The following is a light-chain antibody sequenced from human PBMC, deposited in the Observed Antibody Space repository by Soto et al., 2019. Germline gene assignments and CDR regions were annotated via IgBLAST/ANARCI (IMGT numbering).Light chain of an antibody. CDR1: SSNIGSNT. Sequence: QSVLTQPPSMSGTPGQRVTISCSGSSSNIGSNTVNWYQQLPGTAPNLLIYSSDQRPSGGPDRVSGSKSGASASLAISGLQPEDEADYYCSASHDSRNGWVFGGGTQLTVL. CDR2: SSD. J-gene: IGLJ3*02. CDR3: SASHDSRNGWV. V-gene: IGLV1-44*01.